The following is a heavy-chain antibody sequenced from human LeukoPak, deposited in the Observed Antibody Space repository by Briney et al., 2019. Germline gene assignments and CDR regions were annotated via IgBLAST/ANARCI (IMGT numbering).Heavy chain of an antibody. D-gene: IGHD3-10*01. J-gene: IGHJ4*02. CDR2: IKQDGSEK. Sequence: GGSLRLSCAASGFSFSDYWMSWVRLAPGKGLEWVANIKQDGSEKYYVDSVKGRFTLSRDNAKNSLYLQMNSLRAEDTAVYYCASIRGGYWGQGTLVTVSS. V-gene: IGHV3-7*02. CDR1: GFSFSDYW. CDR3: ASIRGGY.